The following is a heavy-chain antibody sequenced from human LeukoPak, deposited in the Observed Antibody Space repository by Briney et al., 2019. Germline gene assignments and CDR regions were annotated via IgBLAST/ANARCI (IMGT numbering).Heavy chain of an antibody. CDR3: ARDLPRGPANY. J-gene: IGHJ4*02. Sequence: ASVKVSCKASGYTFTNYYLHWVRQGPGQGLEWMGIINPNDGSTSYGQKFQGRVTMTRDTSMSTVYMDVSSLRSEDTAVYYCARDLPRGPANYWGQGTLVTVSS. V-gene: IGHV1-46*01. CDR2: INPNDGST. D-gene: IGHD2-2*01. CDR1: GYTFTNYY.